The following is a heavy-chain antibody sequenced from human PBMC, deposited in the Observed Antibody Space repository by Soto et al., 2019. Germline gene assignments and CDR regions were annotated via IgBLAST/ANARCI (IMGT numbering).Heavy chain of an antibody. CDR1: GYDFSTYW. V-gene: IGHV5-10-1*01. CDR2: IDASNSST. D-gene: IGHD3-10*01. Sequence: VHLLQSGAEVRKPGESLTISCKGSGYDFSTYWISWVRQMPGKGLEGMGRIDASNSSTSYSPSFEGHVTISSDKSTYTAFLQCTSLKTSDSAIYYCAGGYIGSGGGGDYWGPGTLVTVSS. CDR3: AGGYIGSGGGGDY. J-gene: IGHJ4*02.